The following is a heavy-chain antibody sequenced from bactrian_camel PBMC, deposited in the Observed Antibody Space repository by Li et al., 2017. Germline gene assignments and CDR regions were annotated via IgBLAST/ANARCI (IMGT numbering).Heavy chain of an antibody. J-gene: IGHJ6*01. D-gene: IGHD3*01. CDR1: GYSSSSYC. CDR2: IARGGST. Sequence: HVQLVESGGGLVQPGGSLRLSCAASGYSSSSYCMGWFRQAPEKEREGVASIARGGSTTYADSVTGRFTISRDNAKDILYLEMNNLKPEDTAIYYCAADLRGTPYCSTSAEFGYWGQGTQVTVS. V-gene: IGHV3S53*01. CDR3: AADLRGTPYCSTSAEFGY.